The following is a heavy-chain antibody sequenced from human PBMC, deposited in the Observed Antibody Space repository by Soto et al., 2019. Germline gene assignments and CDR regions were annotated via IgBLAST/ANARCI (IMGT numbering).Heavy chain of an antibody. CDR2: TYHTGST. Sequence: SETLSLTCTVSGGSVSSGSYYWSWIRQAPGKGLEWIGYTYHTGSTKYNPSLKSRATISVDTSKNQFSLTLNSAAAADTAVYYCATDSAGRGPFDPWGQGILVTVSS. D-gene: IGHD3-10*01. V-gene: IGHV4-61*01. CDR3: ATDSAGRGPFDP. J-gene: IGHJ5*02. CDR1: GGSVSSGSYY.